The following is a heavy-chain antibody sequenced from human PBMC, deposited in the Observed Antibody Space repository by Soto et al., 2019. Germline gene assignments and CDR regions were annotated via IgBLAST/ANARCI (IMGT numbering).Heavy chain of an antibody. CDR3: AGGGVRGVITRTRDYYGMDV. Sequence: PSETLSLTCTVSGGSISSYYWTWIRQPPGKGLEWIGYMYYSGSTNYNPSLKSRVTISVDTSKNQFSLKLSSVTAADTAVYFCAGGGVRGVITRTRDYYGMDVWGQGTTVTVSS. D-gene: IGHD3-10*01. V-gene: IGHV4-59*08. CDR2: MYYSGST. J-gene: IGHJ6*02. CDR1: GGSISSYY.